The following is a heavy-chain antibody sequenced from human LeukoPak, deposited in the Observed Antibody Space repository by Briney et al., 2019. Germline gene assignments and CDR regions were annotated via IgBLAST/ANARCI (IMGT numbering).Heavy chain of an antibody. J-gene: IGHJ6*03. CDR1: GFTFSSYS. D-gene: IGHD2-15*01. Sequence: GGSLRLSCAASGFTFSSYSMNWVRQAPGKGLERVAVISYDGSNKYYADSVKGRFTISRDNSKNTLYLQMNSLRAEDTAIYYCAKNGDRGAYCSGGSCYPYYYYYMDVWGKGTTVTISS. CDR2: ISYDGSNK. CDR3: AKNGDRGAYCSGGSCYPYYYYYMDV. V-gene: IGHV3-30*18.